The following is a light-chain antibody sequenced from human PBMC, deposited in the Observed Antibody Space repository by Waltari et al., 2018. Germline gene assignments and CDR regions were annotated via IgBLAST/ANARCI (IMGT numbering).Light chain of an antibody. CDR3: QVWDRHSHHQV. J-gene: IGLJ2*01. V-gene: IGLV3-21*04. Sequence: SYVLTQSPSVPLAPGETATISCGGANIGSQAVHWYQQRPGQAPVVVFSYLSDRPSGIPERFSGSVSGNTATLTITRVEAGDEADYFCQVWDRHSHHQVFGGGTKLAVL. CDR1: NIGSQA. CDR2: YLS.